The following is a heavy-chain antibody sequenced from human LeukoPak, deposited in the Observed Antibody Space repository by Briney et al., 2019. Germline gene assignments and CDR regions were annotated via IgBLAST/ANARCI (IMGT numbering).Heavy chain of an antibody. D-gene: IGHD1-26*01. CDR2: IYYSGST. Sequence: SETLSLTCTVSGGSISSSSYYWGWIRQPPGKGLEWIGSIYYSGSTYYNPSLKSRVTISVDTSKNQFSLKLSSVTAADTAVYYCARLIIVGAPRGDYWGQGTLVTVSS. CDR1: GGSISSSSYY. V-gene: IGHV4-39*01. CDR3: ARLIIVGAPRGDY. J-gene: IGHJ4*02.